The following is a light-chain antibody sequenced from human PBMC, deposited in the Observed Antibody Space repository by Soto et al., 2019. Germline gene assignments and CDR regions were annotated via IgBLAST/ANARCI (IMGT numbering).Light chain of an antibody. CDR3: QQRSNWPPVT. J-gene: IGKJ4*01. CDR2: DAS. Sequence: EIVLTQSPATLSLSPGERATLSCRASQSVSSYLAWYQQKPGQAPRLLIYDASNRATVIPARFSGSGSGTDFTLTISSLESEDFAIYYCQQRSNWPPVTFGGGTKVEIK. CDR1: QSVSSY. V-gene: IGKV3-11*01.